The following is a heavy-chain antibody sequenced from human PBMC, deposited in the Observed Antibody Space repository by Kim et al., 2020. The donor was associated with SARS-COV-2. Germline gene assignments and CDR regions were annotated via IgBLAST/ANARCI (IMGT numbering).Heavy chain of an antibody. CDR3: ARDGLWFGAESGPSYFDY. CDR2: IIPIFGTA. CDR1: GGTFSSYA. V-gene: IGHV1-69*06. J-gene: IGHJ4*02. Sequence: SVKVSCKASGGTFSSYAISWVRQAPGQGLEWMGGIIPIFGTANYAQKFQGRVTITADKSTSTAYMELSSLRSEDTAVYYCARDGLWFGAESGPSYFDYWGQGTLVTVSS. D-gene: IGHD3-10*01.